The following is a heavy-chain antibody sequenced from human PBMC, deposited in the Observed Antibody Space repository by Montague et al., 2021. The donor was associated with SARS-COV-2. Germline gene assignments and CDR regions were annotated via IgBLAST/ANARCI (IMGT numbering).Heavy chain of an antibody. D-gene: IGHD6-19*01. CDR2: TYYRSKWYS. V-gene: IGHV6-1*01. CDR3: VRYSGWFYFDF. CDR1: GDSVFSNRVA. J-gene: IGHJ4*02. Sequence: CAISGDSVFSNRVAWGGIRQSPSRGLEWLGRTYYRSKWYSDYAPXVRGRLTVNPDASKNEFSLELNYVTPEDTAVYYCVRYSGWFYFDFWGQGTLVTVSS.